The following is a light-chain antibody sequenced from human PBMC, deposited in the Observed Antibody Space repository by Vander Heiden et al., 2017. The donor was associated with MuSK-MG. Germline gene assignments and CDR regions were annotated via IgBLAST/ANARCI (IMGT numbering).Light chain of an antibody. V-gene: IGLV3-21*02. CDR1: NIGSKS. J-gene: IGLJ2*01. CDR3: HVWAGSRLVV. CDR2: DDT. Sequence: YVLTQPPSVSAAPTQPAGITCTGDNIGSKSVHWYRQKPGQAPVLVVYDDTDRASGIPERFSGSNSGNTATLTISWVEAGDEADYYCHVWAGSRLVVFGGGTKL.